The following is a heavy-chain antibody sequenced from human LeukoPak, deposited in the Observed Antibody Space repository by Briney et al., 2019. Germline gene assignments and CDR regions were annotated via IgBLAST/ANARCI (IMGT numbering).Heavy chain of an antibody. V-gene: IGHV4-59*12. Sequence: SETLSLTCTVSGGSISSYYWSWIRQPPGKGLEWIGYIYYSGYTNYNPSLKSRVTISVDTSKNQFSLKLSSVTAADTAVYYCARGTTTYYDFWSGYYDAGFDYWGQGTLVTVSS. D-gene: IGHD3-3*01. J-gene: IGHJ4*02. CDR1: GGSISSYY. CDR2: IYYSGYT. CDR3: ARGTTTYYDFWSGYYDAGFDY.